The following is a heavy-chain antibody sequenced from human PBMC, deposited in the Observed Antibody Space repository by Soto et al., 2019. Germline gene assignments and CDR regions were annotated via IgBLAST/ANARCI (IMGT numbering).Heavy chain of an antibody. D-gene: IGHD6-6*01. CDR3: ARDSSSLGAFDI. V-gene: IGHV1-2*04. J-gene: IGHJ3*02. CDR2: INPNSGGT. Sequence: GASVKVSCKTSGYTFNTYGISWVRQAPGQGLEWMGWINPNSGGTNYAQKFQGWVTMTRDTSISTAYMELSRLRSDDTAVYYCARDSSSLGAFDIWGQGTMVTVSS. CDR1: GYTFNTYG.